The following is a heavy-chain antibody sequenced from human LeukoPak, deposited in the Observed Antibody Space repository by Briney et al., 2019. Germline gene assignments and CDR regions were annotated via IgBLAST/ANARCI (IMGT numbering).Heavy chain of an antibody. J-gene: IGHJ3*02. CDR3: TTDLIRSIAAAGDGDAFDI. Sequence: PGGSLRLSCAASGFTFSSYGMHWVRQAPGKGLEWVGRIKSKTDGGTTDYAAPVKGRFTISRDDSKNTLYLQMNSLKTEDTAVYYCTTDLIRSIAAAGDGDAFDIWGQGTMVTVSS. D-gene: IGHD6-13*01. CDR2: IKSKTDGGTT. CDR1: GFTFSSYG. V-gene: IGHV3-15*01.